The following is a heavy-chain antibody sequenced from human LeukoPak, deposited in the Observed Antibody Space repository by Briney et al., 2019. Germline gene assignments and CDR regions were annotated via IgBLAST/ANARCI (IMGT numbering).Heavy chain of an antibody. D-gene: IGHD3-10*02. Sequence: GGSLRLSCAASGFTFSSYEMNWVRQAPGKWLEWVSYISSSGSTIYYADSVKGRFTISRDNAKNSLYLQMNSLRAEDTAVCYCAELGITMIGGVWGKGTTVTISS. V-gene: IGHV3-48*03. CDR3: AELGITMIGGV. CDR2: ISSSGSTI. J-gene: IGHJ6*04. CDR1: GFTFSSYE.